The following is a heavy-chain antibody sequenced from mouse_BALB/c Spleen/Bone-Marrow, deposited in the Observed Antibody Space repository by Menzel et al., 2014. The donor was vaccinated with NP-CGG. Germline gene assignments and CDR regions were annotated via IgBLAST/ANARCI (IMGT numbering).Heavy chain of an antibody. CDR3: ARGRWYY. D-gene: IGHD2-3*01. Sequence: EVHLVESGPELVKPGASVKISCKTSGYTFTDYTLHWVKQSHGKSLEWIGGVNPNIGGTSYYQKFKGKASLTVNKSSTTAYMELRSLTSEDSAVYYCARGRWYYWGQGTTLTVSS. J-gene: IGHJ2*01. CDR2: VNPNIGGT. V-gene: IGHV1-22*01. CDR1: GYTFTDYT.